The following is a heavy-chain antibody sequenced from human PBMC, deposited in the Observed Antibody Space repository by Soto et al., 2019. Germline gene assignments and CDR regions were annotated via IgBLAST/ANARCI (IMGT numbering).Heavy chain of an antibody. J-gene: IGHJ6*02. CDR1: GFNFGHYV. Sequence: EVQLVESGGGLVQPGRSLRLSCAASGFNFGHYVMHWVRQVPGKGLEWVSGISWNSDTIRYADSVKGRFTISRDNAKNSLCLQMSSLRHEDSALYFCAKVVVAHTQPPYYAYGMDVWGQGTRVTVSS. V-gene: IGHV3-9*01. CDR2: ISWNSDTI. D-gene: IGHD2-15*01. CDR3: AKVVVAHTQPPYYAYGMDV.